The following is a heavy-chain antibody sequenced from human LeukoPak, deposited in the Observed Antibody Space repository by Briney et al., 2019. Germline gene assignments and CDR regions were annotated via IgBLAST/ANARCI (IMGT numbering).Heavy chain of an antibody. CDR1: GFSLRTSGVG. CDR2: IHWDDDK. V-gene: IGHV2-5*02. Sequence: KRSGPTLVNPTQTLTLTCTLSGFSLRTSGVGVGWIRQPPGKALEWLALIHWDDDKRYSPSLKSRLTITKDTSKNQVVLRMTNMDPVDTATYYCAHRPPGGGGFDYWGQGTLVTVSS. J-gene: IGHJ4*02. CDR3: AHRPPGGGGFDY.